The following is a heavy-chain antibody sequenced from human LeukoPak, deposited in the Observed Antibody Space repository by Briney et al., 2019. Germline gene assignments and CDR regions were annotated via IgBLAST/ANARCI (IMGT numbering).Heavy chain of an antibody. CDR1: GFTFSSYE. J-gene: IGHJ6*04. CDR2: ISSSGSTI. D-gene: IGHD3-10*01. V-gene: IGHV3-48*03. Sequence: PGGSLKLSCAASGFTFSSYEMNWVRQAPGKGLEWVSYISSSGSTIYYADSVKGRFTISRDNAKNPLYLQMNSLRAEDTAVYYCAKLVRGKKHEVYDVWGKGTTVTVSS. CDR3: AKLVRGKKHEVYDV.